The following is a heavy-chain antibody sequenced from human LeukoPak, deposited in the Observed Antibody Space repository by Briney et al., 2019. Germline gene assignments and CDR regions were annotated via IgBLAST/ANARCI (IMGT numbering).Heavy chain of an antibody. J-gene: IGHJ4*02. CDR1: GGTFSSYA. CDR2: IIPIFGTA. CDR3: ASSIAARPFNFDY. V-gene: IGHV1-69*13. Sequence: GASVKVSCKASGGTFSSYAISWVRQAPGQGLEWMGGIIPIFGTANYAQKFQGRVTITADESTSTAYMELSSLRSEDTAVYYCASSIAARPFNFDYWGQGTLVTVSS. D-gene: IGHD6-6*01.